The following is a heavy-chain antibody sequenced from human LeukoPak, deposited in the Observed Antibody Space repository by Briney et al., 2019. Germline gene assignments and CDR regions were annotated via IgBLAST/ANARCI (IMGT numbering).Heavy chain of an antibody. CDR1: GDRFSSDSAA. D-gene: IGHD6-13*01. J-gene: IGHJ4*02. Sequence: SQTLSLTCAYSGDRFSSDSAAWYWITQSPSKGLEWLGRTYYRSKWCNDYAVSVKSRITIIPDTSKNQFSLQLNSMTPEDTAVYYCARGSWDSSWDFWGQGTLVTVSS. CDR3: ARGSWDSSWDF. V-gene: IGHV6-1*01. CDR2: TYYRSKWCN.